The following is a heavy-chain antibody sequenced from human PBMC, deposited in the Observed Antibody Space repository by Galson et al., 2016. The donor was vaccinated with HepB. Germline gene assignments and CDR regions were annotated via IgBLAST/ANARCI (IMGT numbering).Heavy chain of an antibody. J-gene: IGHJ6*02. CDR3: ARDLGVYNFWSGYTHYGMDF. CDR2: IWYDGSKK. CDR1: GFTFSTNG. V-gene: IGHV3-33*01. D-gene: IGHD3-3*01. Sequence: SLRLSCAASGFTFSTNGMHWVRQAPGKGLEWVAIIWYDGSKKYYADSVKGRFTISRDNSKNTLYLQMNSLRAEDTAVYYCARDLGVYNFWSGYTHYGMDFWGQGTTVTVSS.